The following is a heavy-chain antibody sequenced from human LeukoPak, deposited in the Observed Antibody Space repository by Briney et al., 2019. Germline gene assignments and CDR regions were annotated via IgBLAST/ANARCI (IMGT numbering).Heavy chain of an antibody. D-gene: IGHD6-13*01. Sequence: PAETLSLTCTVAGGSISSDYWRWVRQPAGKGLEWIGYIYYSGRTNYNPSLKSRVTISVDTSKTQFSLTLRSVTAADTAVYYCARDLAAAGRSLYYSYYYGTDVWGQGTTVTVSS. V-gene: IGHV4-59*01. CDR2: IYYSGRT. CDR1: GGSISSDY. CDR3: ARDLAAAGRSLYYSYYYGTDV. J-gene: IGHJ6*02.